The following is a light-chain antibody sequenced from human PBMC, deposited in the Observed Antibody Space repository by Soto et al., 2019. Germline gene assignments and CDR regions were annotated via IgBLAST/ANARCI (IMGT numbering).Light chain of an antibody. V-gene: IGKV3-20*01. CDR3: QQYGSSPWT. CDR1: QSVSSSY. CDR2: GAS. Sequence: EIVLTQSPGTLSLSPGERATLSCRASQSVSSSYLAWYQQKPGQAPRLLIYGASSRATGIPDRFSRSGSGTDFTLNISSLEPEEFAVYCCQQYGSSPWTFGQGTKVEIK. J-gene: IGKJ1*01.